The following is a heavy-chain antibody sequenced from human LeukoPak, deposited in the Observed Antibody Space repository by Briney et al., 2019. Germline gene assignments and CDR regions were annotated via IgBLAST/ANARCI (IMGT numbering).Heavy chain of an antibody. V-gene: IGHV4-59*11. Sequence: SETLSLTCTVSGGSISSHYWSWIRQPPGKGLEWIGYICYSGSTNYNPSLKSRVTISVDTSKNQFSLELSSVTAADTAVYYCARESSEDNFDYWGQGTLVTVSS. J-gene: IGHJ4*02. CDR2: ICYSGST. CDR3: ARESSEDNFDY. CDR1: GGSISSHY. D-gene: IGHD2-15*01.